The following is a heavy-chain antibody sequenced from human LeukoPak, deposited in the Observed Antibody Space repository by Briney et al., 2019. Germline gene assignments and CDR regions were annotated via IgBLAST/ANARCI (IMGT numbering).Heavy chain of an antibody. Sequence: GGSLRLSCAASGFTFSSHWMSCVRQAPGKGLECVPNIKQDGSEKYYVDSVKGRFTISRDNAKNSLYLQMNSLRAEDTAVYYCAREGAWDYVWGSYRYFDYWGQGTLVTVSS. D-gene: IGHD3-16*02. CDR2: IKQDGSEK. V-gene: IGHV3-7*03. CDR3: AREGAWDYVWGSYRYFDY. J-gene: IGHJ4*02. CDR1: GFTFSSHW.